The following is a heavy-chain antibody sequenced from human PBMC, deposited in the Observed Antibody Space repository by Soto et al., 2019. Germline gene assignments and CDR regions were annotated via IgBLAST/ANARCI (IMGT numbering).Heavy chain of an antibody. D-gene: IGHD1-26*01. CDR1: GGSISSNY. V-gene: IGHV4-59*01. Sequence: PSETLSLTNTVSGGSISSNYRSWIRQPPGKGLEWIGYISHSGNTDYSSSLESRAIISIDTSNNQFSLKLSSVTAADTAVYYCAREWVGYGMDVWGQGTTVT. CDR3: AREWVGYGMDV. CDR2: ISHSGNT. J-gene: IGHJ6*02.